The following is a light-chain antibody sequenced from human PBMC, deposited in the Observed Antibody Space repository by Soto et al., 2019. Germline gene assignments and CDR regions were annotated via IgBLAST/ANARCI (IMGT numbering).Light chain of an antibody. J-gene: IGLJ1*01. CDR1: NSNIGRNS. CDR2: SDN. Sequence: VLTQPPSASATPGQRVTISCSGGNSNIGRNSDNWYQQLPGTAPKLLMYSDNQRPSGVPDRFSGSKSGTSASLAISGLQSEDEADYYCAAWDDSLSGYVFGTGTKVTVL. CDR3: AAWDDSLSGYV. V-gene: IGLV1-44*01.